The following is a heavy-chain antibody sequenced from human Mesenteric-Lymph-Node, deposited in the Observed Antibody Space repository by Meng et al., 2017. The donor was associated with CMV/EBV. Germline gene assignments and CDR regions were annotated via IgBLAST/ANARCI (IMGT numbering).Heavy chain of an antibody. J-gene: IGHJ4*02. V-gene: IGHV1-2*02. D-gene: IGHD3-10*01. Sequence: ASVKVSCKASGYTFTDLYIHWVRQAPGQGLEWMGWINPNSGDTNYAQNFEGRITMTRDTSTGTAYMELTRLRSNDTATYYCARGAPVYYASGSYSRDNWGQGTLVTVSS. CDR1: GYTFTDLY. CDR3: ARGAPVYYASGSYSRDN. CDR2: INPNSGDT.